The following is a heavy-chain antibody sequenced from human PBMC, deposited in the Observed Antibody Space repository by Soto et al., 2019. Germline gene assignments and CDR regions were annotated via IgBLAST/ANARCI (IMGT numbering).Heavy chain of an antibody. V-gene: IGHV3-23*01. CDR2: ITGGGGGT. D-gene: IGHD2-2*01. J-gene: IGHJ4*02. CDR3: AKGSGSARPYYFDY. Sequence: AWVLIRDPYAAAEVPLCSPGMSWVRKNPGEGLEWVSAITGGGGGTYYADSVKGRFTISRDNSKNTLYLQMNSLRAEDTAVYYCAKGSGSARPYYFDYWGQGTLVTVSS. CDR1: EVPLCSPG.